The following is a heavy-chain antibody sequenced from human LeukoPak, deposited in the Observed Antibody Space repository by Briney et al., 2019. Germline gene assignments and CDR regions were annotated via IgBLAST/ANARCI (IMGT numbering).Heavy chain of an antibody. J-gene: IGHJ4*02. CDR2: ISSSSSSYI. CDR1: GFTFSSYS. CDR3: AREAPTINVRLGEEPYFDY. D-gene: IGHD3-16*01. V-gene: IGHV3-21*01. Sequence: GGSLRLSCAASGFTFSSYSMNWVRQAPGKGLEWVSSISSSSSSYIYYADSVKGRFTISRDNAKNSLYLQMNSLRAEDTAVYYCAREAPTINVRLGEEPYFDYWGQGTLVTVSS.